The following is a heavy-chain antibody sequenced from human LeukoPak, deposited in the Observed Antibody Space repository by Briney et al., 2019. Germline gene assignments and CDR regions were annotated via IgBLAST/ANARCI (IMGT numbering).Heavy chain of an antibody. Sequence: PSETLSLTCTVSGGSISSGGYYWSWIRQHPGKGLEWIGYIYYSGSTYYNPSLKSRVTISVDMSKTQFSLKLSSVSVADTAVYYCGREGGARLGGGAFDIWGQGTMVTVSS. J-gene: IGHJ3*02. CDR3: GREGGARLGGGAFDI. D-gene: IGHD3-16*01. V-gene: IGHV4-31*03. CDR1: GGSISSGGYY. CDR2: IYYSGST.